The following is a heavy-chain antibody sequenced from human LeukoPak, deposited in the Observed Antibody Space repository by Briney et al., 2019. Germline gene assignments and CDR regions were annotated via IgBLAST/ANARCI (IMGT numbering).Heavy chain of an antibody. Sequence: ASVKVSCKASGYSFTSYGISWVRQAPGQGLEWMGWISAYNGNTNYAQRLQGRATMTTDTSTSTAYMELRSPTSDDTAVYYCARGGNTAMVYPFDYWGQGTLVTVSS. CDR3: ARGGNTAMVYPFDY. CDR1: GYSFTSYG. J-gene: IGHJ4*02. D-gene: IGHD5-18*01. V-gene: IGHV1-18*01. CDR2: ISAYNGNT.